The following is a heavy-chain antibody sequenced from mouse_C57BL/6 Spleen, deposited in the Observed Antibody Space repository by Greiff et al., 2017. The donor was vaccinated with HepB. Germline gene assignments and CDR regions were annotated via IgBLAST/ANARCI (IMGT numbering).Heavy chain of an antibody. CDR3: ARQLVTTWDYFDY. V-gene: IGHV5-6*01. CDR2: ISSGGSYT. D-gene: IGHD2-3*01. J-gene: IGHJ2*01. Sequence: EVHLVESGGDLVKPGGSLKLSCAASGFTFSSYGMSWVRQTPDKRLEWVATISSGGSYTYYPDSVKGRFTISRDNAKNTLYLQMSSLKSEDTAMYYCARQLVTTWDYFDYWGQGTTLTVSS. CDR1: GFTFSSYG.